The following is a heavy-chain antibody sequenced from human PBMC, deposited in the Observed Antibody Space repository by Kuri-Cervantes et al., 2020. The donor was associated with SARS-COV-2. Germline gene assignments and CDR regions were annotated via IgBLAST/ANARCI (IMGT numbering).Heavy chain of an antibody. CDR1: GYTFTSYG. CDR2: ISAYNGNT. CDR3: ARGVGYDFWSGPPFDP. J-gene: IGHJ5*02. D-gene: IGHD3-3*01. Sequence: ASVKVSCKASGYTFTSYGISWVRQAPGQGLEWMGWISAYNGNTNYAQKLQGRVTMTTDTSTSTAYMELRSLRSDDTAVYYCARGVGYDFWSGPPFDPWGQGTLVTVSS. V-gene: IGHV1-18*01.